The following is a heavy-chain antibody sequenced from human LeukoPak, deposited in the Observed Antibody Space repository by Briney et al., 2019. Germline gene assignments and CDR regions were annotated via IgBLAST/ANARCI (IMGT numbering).Heavy chain of an antibody. CDR2: ISGSGADT. V-gene: IGHV3-23*01. CDR1: GFTFSRHA. Sequence: GGSLRLSCAASGFTFSRHAMIWVRQAPGKGLEWVSAISGSGADTYYADSVKGRFTTFRDNSKNTLYLQMNSLRPEDTAVYYCPKGCASTSCYTSEYWGQGTLVTVSS. D-gene: IGHD2-2*02. CDR3: PKGCASTSCYTSEY. J-gene: IGHJ4*02.